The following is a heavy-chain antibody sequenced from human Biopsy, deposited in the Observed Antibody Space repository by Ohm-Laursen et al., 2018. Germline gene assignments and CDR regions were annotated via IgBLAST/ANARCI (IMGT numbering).Heavy chain of an antibody. D-gene: IGHD4-17*01. J-gene: IGHJ4*02. CDR3: ALAAAQTVTHFDY. CDR1: GFTFSNYY. V-gene: IGHV3-74*01. Sequence: GSLRLSCSASGFTFSNYYMHWVRQAPGKGLLWVSRIKRDGTTTDYAESVKGRFTISRDNAKNTLYLHMNSLRADDTAVYYCALAAAQTVTHFDYWGQGTLVTVSS. CDR2: IKRDGTTT.